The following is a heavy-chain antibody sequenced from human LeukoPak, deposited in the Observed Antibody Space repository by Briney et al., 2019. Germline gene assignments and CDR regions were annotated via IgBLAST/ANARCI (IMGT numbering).Heavy chain of an antibody. V-gene: IGHV4-59*08. CDR3: SGGNDYGDYALFDY. Sequence: PSETLSLTCTVSGGSISSYYWSWIRQPPGKGLEWIGYIYYSGSTNYNPSLKSRVTISVDTSKNQFSLKLGSVTAADTAVYYCSGGNDYGDYALFDYWGQGTLVTVSS. J-gene: IGHJ4*02. CDR1: GGSISSYY. CDR2: IYYSGST. D-gene: IGHD4-17*01.